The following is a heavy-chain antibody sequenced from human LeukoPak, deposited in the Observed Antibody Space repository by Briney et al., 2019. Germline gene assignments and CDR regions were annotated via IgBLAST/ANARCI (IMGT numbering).Heavy chain of an antibody. CDR3: ERDGYNGFDY. D-gene: IGHD5-24*01. CDR2: IYYSGST. Sequence: SETLSLTCTVSGGSISSSSYYWGWIRQPPGKGLEWIGSIYYSGSTYYNPSLKSRGTISVDTSKNQFSLKLSSVTAADTAVYYCERDGYNGFDYWGQGALVTVSS. CDR1: GGSISSSSYY. J-gene: IGHJ4*02. V-gene: IGHV4-39*02.